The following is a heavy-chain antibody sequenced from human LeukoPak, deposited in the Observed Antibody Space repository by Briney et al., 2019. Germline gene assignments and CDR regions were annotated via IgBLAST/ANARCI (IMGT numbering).Heavy chain of an antibody. CDR2: ISGSGGST. J-gene: IGHJ4*02. D-gene: IGHD1-26*01. Sequence: GGSLRLSCAASGFTFSSYAMSWVRQAPGKGLEWVSAISGSGGSTYYADSVKGRFTISRDNAKNSLYLQMNSLRAEDTALYYCAKGVYSGSYYPFDYWGQGTLVTVSS. CDR1: GFTFSSYA. V-gene: IGHV3-23*01. CDR3: AKGVYSGSYYPFDY.